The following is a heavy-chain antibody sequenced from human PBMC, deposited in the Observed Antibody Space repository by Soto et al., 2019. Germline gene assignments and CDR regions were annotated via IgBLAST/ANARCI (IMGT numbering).Heavy chain of an antibody. Sequence: EVQLVESGGGLVQPGGSLRLSCAASGFTVSSSYISWVRQAPGKRLEWASTIYSSGSTYYADSVRGRFTISRDDSKNTLYLQMNSLSVDDTAGYYCTREASGSGWWSQGSCESWGQGTLVTVSS. J-gene: IGHJ5*02. CDR3: TREASGSGWWSQGSCES. D-gene: IGHD6-19*01. V-gene: IGHV3-66*01. CDR1: GFTVSSSY. CDR2: IYSSGST.